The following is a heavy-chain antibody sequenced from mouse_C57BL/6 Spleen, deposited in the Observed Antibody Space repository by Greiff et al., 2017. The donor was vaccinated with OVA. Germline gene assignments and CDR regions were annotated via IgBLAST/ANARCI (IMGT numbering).Heavy chain of an antibody. CDR3: ATITTVVAYYFDY. D-gene: IGHD1-1*01. Sequence: QVHVKQSGAELARPGASVKLSCKASGYTFTSYGISWVKQRTGQGLEWIGEIYPRSGNTYYNEKFKGKATLTADKSSSTAYMELRSLTSEDSAVYFCATITTVVAYYFDYWGQGTTLTVSS. V-gene: IGHV1-81*01. CDR1: GYTFTSYG. J-gene: IGHJ2*01. CDR2: IYPRSGNT.